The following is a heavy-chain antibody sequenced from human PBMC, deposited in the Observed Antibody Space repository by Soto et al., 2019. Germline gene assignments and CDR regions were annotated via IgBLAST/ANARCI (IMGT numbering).Heavy chain of an antibody. J-gene: IGHJ6*02. D-gene: IGHD5-18*01. CDR2: IYYSGST. Sequence: TLSLTCTVSGGSISSGGYYWSWIRQHPGKGLEWIGYIYYSGSTYYNPSLKSRVTISVDTSKNQFSLKLSSVTAADTAVYYCVVDTAMGNYYYYGMDVWGQGTTVTVSS. CDR3: VVDTAMGNYYYYGMDV. V-gene: IGHV4-31*03. CDR1: GGSISSGGYY.